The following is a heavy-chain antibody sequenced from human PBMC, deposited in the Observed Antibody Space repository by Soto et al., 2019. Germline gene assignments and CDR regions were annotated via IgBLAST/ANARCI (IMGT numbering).Heavy chain of an antibody. J-gene: IGHJ6*03. CDR1: GYTFTSYY. Sequence: ASVKVSCKASGYTFTSYYMHWVRQAPGQGLEWMGIINPSGGSTSYAQKFQGRVTMTRDTSTSTVYMELSSLRSEDTAVYYCARVKKADYLVYYMDVWGKGTTVTVSS. CDR3: ARVKKADYLVYYMDV. D-gene: IGHD4-17*01. V-gene: IGHV1-46*03. CDR2: INPSGGST.